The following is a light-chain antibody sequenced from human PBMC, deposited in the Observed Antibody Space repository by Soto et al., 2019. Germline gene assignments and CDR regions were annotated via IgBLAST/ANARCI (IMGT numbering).Light chain of an antibody. CDR2: GDS. J-gene: IGLJ2*01. Sequence: QSVLTQPPSVSGAPGQRVTISCTGSSSNIGAGYHVHWYQQLPGAAPKLLIFGDSNRPSGVPDRFSGSKSGTSASLAITGLQADDEADYYCASWDDNLSGVVFGGGTQLTVL. V-gene: IGLV1-40*01. CDR1: SSNIGAGYH. CDR3: ASWDDNLSGVV.